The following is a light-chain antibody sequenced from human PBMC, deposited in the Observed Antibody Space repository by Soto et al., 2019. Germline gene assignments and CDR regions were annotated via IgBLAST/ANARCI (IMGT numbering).Light chain of an antibody. CDR2: EAS. J-gene: IGKJ5*01. V-gene: IGKV3-20*01. Sequence: ILMTQCPCTRSLSPWDIATLSCRASQSVAGAYVAWYQQRPGQAPRLLISEASSRATGIPDRFSGSGSGTDFTLTIDRLEPEDFAMYYCQQHGSSPITFGQGTRLEIK. CDR1: QSVAGAY. CDR3: QQHGSSPIT.